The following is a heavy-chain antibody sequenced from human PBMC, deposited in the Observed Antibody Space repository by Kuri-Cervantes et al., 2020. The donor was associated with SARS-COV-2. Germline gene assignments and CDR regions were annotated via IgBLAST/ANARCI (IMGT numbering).Heavy chain of an antibody. V-gene: IGHV4-59*01. CDR2: IYYSGST. J-gene: IGHJ6*02. Sequence: SETLSLTCSFSGASFSGFYWSWVRQIPGKGLEWIGYIYYSGSTNYNPSLKSRVTISVDTSKNQFSLKLSSVTAADTAVYYCAREGSGWYGEDYYYYGMDVWGQGTTVTVSS. CDR3: AREGSGWYGEDYYYYGMDV. CDR1: GASFSGFY. D-gene: IGHD6-19*01.